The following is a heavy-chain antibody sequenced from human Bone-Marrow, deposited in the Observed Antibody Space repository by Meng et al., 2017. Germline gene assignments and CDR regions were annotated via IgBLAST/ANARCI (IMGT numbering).Heavy chain of an antibody. D-gene: IGHD6-13*01. V-gene: IGHV3-21*01. Sequence: GESLKISCAASGFTFSSYGMNWVRQAPGEGLEWVASISMTSDYIYSRDSVKGRFTISRDNAKNSVYLQMNSLRDEDTAVYYCARGQGYARENGYSSTWRYAFDVWGQGTMVTVSS. CDR1: GFTFSSYG. CDR3: ARGQGYARENGYSSTWRYAFDV. J-gene: IGHJ3*01. CDR2: ISMTSDYI.